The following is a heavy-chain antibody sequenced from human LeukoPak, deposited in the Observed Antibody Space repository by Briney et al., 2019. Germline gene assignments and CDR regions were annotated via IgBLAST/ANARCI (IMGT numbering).Heavy chain of an antibody. D-gene: IGHD7-27*01. CDR2: ISGSGSDT. V-gene: IGHV3-23*01. CDR1: GFTFSRNA. CDR3: AKDPWGSRGYFDY. Sequence: GGSLRLSCAASGFTFSRNAMIWVRQAPGMGLEWVSAISGSGSDTYYADSVKGRFTISRDNSKNTVYLRMNSLRAEDTAIYYCAKDPWGSRGYFDYWGQGTLVTVSS. J-gene: IGHJ4*02.